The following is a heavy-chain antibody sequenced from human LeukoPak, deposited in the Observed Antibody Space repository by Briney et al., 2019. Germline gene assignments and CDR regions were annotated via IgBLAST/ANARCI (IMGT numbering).Heavy chain of an antibody. CDR3: ARGRDFGSPRKDRYYYYYMDV. D-gene: IGHD2-2*01. CDR2: IYYSGST. J-gene: IGHJ6*03. Sequence: SETLSLTCTVSGGSISSGGYYWSWIRQHPGKGLEWIGYIYYSGSTYYNPSLKSRVTISVDTSKNQFSLKLSSVTAADTAVYYCARGRDFGSPRKDRYYYYYMDVWGKGTTVTVSS. V-gene: IGHV4-31*03. CDR1: GGSISSGGYY.